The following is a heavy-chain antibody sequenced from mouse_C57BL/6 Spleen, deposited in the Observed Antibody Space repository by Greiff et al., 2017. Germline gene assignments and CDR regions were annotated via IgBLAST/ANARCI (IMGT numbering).Heavy chain of an antibody. V-gene: IGHV1-74*01. J-gene: IGHJ2*01. CDR3: VPYCKGSYFDY. CDR2: IHPSDSDT. D-gene: IGHD1-3*01. Sequence: QVQLQQPGAELVKPGASVKVSCKASGYTFTSYWMHWVKQRPGQGLEWIGRIHPSDSDTNYNQKFKGKATLTVEKSSSTAYMQLSSLKSEYSAVYYCVPYCKGSYFDYWGQGTTLTVSS. CDR1: GYTFTSYW.